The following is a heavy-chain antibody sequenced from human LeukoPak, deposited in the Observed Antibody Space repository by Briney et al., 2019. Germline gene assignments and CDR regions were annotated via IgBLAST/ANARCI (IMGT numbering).Heavy chain of an antibody. J-gene: IGHJ4*02. CDR1: GFTFNSYA. Sequence: GGSLRLSRAASGFTFNSYAMSWVRQAPGKGLEWVSAISGSGGSTYYPDSVEGRFTISRDNSKNTLYLQMNSLRAEDTAIYYCAKDGEIRSGSYFDYWGQGTLVTVSS. CDR2: ISGSGGST. V-gene: IGHV3-23*01. CDR3: AKDGEIRSGSYFDY. D-gene: IGHD3-10*01.